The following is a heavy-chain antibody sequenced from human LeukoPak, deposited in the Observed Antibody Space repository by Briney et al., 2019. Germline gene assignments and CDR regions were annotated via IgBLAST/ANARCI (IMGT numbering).Heavy chain of an antibody. Sequence: GESLKISCKGSGYSFTSYWIGWVRQMPGKGLEWMEIIYPGDSDTRYSPSFQGQVTISADKSISTAYLQWSSLKASDTAMYYCATRGGALYCSSASCYVYWGQGTLVTVSS. CDR2: IYPGDSDT. CDR1: GYSFTSYW. CDR3: ATRGGALYCSSASCYVY. V-gene: IGHV5-51*01. J-gene: IGHJ4*02. D-gene: IGHD2-2*01.